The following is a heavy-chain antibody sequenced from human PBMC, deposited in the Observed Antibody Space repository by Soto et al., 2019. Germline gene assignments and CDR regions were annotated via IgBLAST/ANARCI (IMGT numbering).Heavy chain of an antibody. V-gene: IGHV3-23*01. D-gene: IGHD4-17*01. CDR2: ISVSGGST. CDR1: GFTFSSYA. Sequence: EVQLLESGGGLVQPGGSLRLSCTASGFTFSSYAMSWVRQVPGKGLEWVSAISVSGGSTYYADSVKGRFTVSRDNSKNRLYLQGIALRAEDTAVYYCAKGDYGDYEDWFDPWGQGTLVTVSS. CDR3: AKGDYGDYEDWFDP. J-gene: IGHJ5*02.